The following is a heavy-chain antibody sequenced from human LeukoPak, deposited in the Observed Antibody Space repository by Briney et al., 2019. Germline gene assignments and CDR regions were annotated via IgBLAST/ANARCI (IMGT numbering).Heavy chain of an antibody. D-gene: IGHD6-13*01. Sequence: SGTLSLTCGVSGGSISSSYWWSWVRQPPGKGLEWIGEIYHSGSTNYNPSLKSRVTISMDKSKNQFSLNLSSVTAADTAVYYCASQSSPRYWGQGVLVTVSS. J-gene: IGHJ4*02. V-gene: IGHV4-4*02. CDR2: IYHSGST. CDR3: ASQSSPRY. CDR1: GGSISSSYW.